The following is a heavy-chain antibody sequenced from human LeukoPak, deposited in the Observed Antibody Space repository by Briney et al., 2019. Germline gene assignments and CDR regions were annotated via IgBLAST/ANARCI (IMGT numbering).Heavy chain of an antibody. CDR2: IYYSGST. CDR1: GGSISSYY. Sequence: SETLSLTCTVSGGSISSYYWSWIRQPPGKGLEWIGYIYYSGSTNYNPSLKSRVTISVDTSKNQFSLKVTSMTAADTGVYYCARSLPGAIGAADFWGQGTLVTVSS. CDR3: ARSLPGAIGAADF. V-gene: IGHV4-59*01. J-gene: IGHJ4*02. D-gene: IGHD6-13*01.